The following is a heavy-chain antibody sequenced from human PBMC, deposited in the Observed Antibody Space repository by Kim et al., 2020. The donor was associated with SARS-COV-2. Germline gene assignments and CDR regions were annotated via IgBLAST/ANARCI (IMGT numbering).Heavy chain of an antibody. Sequence: SETLSLTCTVSGGSISSYYWSWIRQPPGKGLEWIGYIYYSGSTNYNPSLKSRVTISVDTSKNQFSLKLSSVTAADTAVYYCARHEEQWLTGYYYYYMDVWGKGTTVTVSS. CDR1: GGSISSYY. J-gene: IGHJ6*03. CDR2: IYYSGST. V-gene: IGHV4-59*08. CDR3: ARHEEQWLTGYYYYYMDV. D-gene: IGHD6-19*01.